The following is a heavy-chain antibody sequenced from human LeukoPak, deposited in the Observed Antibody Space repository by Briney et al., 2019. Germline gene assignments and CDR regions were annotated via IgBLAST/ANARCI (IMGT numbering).Heavy chain of an antibody. V-gene: IGHV3-30*04. J-gene: IGHJ6*04. CDR1: GFTFSSYA. CDR2: ISYDGSNK. Sequence: GGSLRLSCAASGFTFSSYAMHWVRQAPGKGLEWVAVISYDGSNKYYADSVKGRFTISRDNSKNTLYLQMNSLRAEDTAVYYCARATYYYGSGSSVYYGMDVWGKGTTVTVSS. D-gene: IGHD3-10*01. CDR3: ARATYYYGSGSSVYYGMDV.